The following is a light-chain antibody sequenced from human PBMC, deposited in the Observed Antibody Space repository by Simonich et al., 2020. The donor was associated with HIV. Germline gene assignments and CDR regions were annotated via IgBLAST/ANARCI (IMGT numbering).Light chain of an antibody. V-gene: IGKV1-39*01. J-gene: IGKJ2*01. CDR2: AAS. CDR1: QSISSY. Sequence: DIQMTQSPSSLSASVGDRVTITCRESQSISSYLNWYQQKPGKAPKLLIYAASSLQSGVPSRFSGSGSGTDFTLTISSLQPEDFATYSCQQSYSTPYTFGQGTKLEIK. CDR3: QQSYSTPYT.